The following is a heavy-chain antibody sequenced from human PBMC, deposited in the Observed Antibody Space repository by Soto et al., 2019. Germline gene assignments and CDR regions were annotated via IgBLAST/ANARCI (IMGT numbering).Heavy chain of an antibody. D-gene: IGHD6-13*01. CDR1: GYIFTSYY. Sequence: ASVKVSCKASGYIFTSYYIHCVRQAPGQGLEWMGWMNPFDGSRMFAQSFQGQVTISADKSIRTAYLQWSSLKASDTAMYYCARSNSAAVLFDYWGQGTVVTVFS. J-gene: IGHJ4*02. V-gene: IGHV1-46*01. CDR2: MNPFDGSR. CDR3: ARSNSAAVLFDY.